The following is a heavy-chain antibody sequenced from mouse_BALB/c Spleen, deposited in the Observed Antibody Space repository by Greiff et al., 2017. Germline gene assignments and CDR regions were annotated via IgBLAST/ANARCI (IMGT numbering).Heavy chain of an antibody. CDR1: GFTFSSYY. J-gene: IGHJ4*01. D-gene: IGHD1-1*01. V-gene: IGHV5-6-2*01. CDR3: ARILREGAMDY. CDR2: INSNGGST. Sequence: EVKLVESGGGLVKLGGSLKLSCAASGFTFSSYYMSWVRQTPEKRLELVAAINSNGGSTYYPDTVKGRFTISRDNAKNTLYLQMSSLKSEDTALYYCARILREGAMDYWGQGTSVTVSS.